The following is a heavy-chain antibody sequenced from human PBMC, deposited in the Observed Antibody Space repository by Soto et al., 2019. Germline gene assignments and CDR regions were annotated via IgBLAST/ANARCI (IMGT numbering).Heavy chain of an antibody. J-gene: IGHJ4*02. V-gene: IGHV3-11*01. CDR3: ARDILTGYYKTYDY. D-gene: IGHD3-9*01. Sequence: WGSLRLSCAASGFTFSDYYMSWIRQAPGKGLEWVSYISSSGSTIYYADSVKGRFTISRDNAKNSLYLQMNSLRAEDTAVYYCARDILTGYYKTYDYWGQGTLVNVSS. CDR1: GFTFSDYY. CDR2: ISSSGSTI.